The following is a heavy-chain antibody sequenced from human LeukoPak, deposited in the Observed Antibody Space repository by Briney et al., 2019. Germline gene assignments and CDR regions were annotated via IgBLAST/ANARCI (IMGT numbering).Heavy chain of an antibody. V-gene: IGHV1-8*01. CDR2: MNPNSGNT. J-gene: IGHJ4*02. CDR1: GYTFTSYD. CDR3: ARGPYYDSSGSGFDY. D-gene: IGHD3-22*01. Sequence: GASVKVSCKASGYTFTSYDINWVRQATGQGLEGMGWMNPNSGNTGYAQKFQGRVTMTRNTSISTAYMELSSLRSEDTAVFYCARGPYYDSSGSGFDYWGQGTLVTVSS.